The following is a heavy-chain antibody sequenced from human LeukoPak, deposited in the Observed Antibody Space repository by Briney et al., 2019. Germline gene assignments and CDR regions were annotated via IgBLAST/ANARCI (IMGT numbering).Heavy chain of an antibody. D-gene: IGHD5-24*01. CDR3: AKGFKMATELNY. CDR2: IRYDGSNK. Sequence: GGSLRLSCAASGFTFSSYGMHWVRQAPGKGLEWVAFIRYDGSNKYYAVSVKGRFTISRDNSKNTLYLQMNSLRAEDTAVYYCAKGFKMATELNYWGQGTLVTVSS. J-gene: IGHJ4*02. CDR1: GFTFSSYG. V-gene: IGHV3-30*02.